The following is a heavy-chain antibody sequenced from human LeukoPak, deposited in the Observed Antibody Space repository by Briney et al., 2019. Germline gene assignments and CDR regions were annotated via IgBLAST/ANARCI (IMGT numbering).Heavy chain of an antibody. Sequence: GGSLRLSCAASGFTFSSYAMSWVRQAPGKGLEWVSVIYSGGNIYYIDSVKGRFTISRDNSKNTLYLQMNSLRAEDTAVYYCARDRSLAGFFDYWGQGTLVTVSS. CDR2: IYSGGNI. CDR1: GFTFSSYA. V-gene: IGHV3-23*03. D-gene: IGHD6-25*01. CDR3: ARDRSLAGFFDY. J-gene: IGHJ4*02.